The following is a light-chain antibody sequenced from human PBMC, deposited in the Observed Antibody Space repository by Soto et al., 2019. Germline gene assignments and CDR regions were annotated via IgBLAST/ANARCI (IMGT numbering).Light chain of an antibody. CDR2: SAF. CDR3: QQLNSSPLT. J-gene: IGKJ4*01. V-gene: IGKV1-9*01. CDR1: QRVYNY. Sequence: QMTRSPSTLSTSFGDRVTITCPASQRVYNYLAWYRQNPGKAPKLLIYSAFSMQSGVPSRFSGSASGTEYTLTISSLQPEDFATYYCQQLNSSPLTFAGGSNV.